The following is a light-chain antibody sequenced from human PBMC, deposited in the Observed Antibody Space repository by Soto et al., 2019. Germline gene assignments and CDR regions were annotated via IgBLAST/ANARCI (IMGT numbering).Light chain of an antibody. CDR2: DAS. J-gene: IGKJ5*01. V-gene: IGKV3D-20*01. CDR3: QQYGSSPIT. CDR1: ADVSSSY. Sequence: EIVLTQSPATLSFSPVERATLSCVASADVSSSYVAWYQQKSGLAPRLLIHDASSRATGIPDRFSGSKSGTDFTLTIRRLEPEDAGVYYCQQYGSSPITFGQGTRLEIK.